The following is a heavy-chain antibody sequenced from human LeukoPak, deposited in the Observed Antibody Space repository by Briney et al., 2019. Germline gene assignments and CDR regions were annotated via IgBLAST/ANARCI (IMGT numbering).Heavy chain of an antibody. D-gene: IGHD3-9*01. J-gene: IGHJ4*02. CDR2: IIPIFGTA. CDR1: GGTFNIYA. CDR3: AKGYDILTGYYGCDY. Sequence: SVTVSFKGSGGTFNIYAISWVRQAPGQGVEWMGGIIPIFGTANYAQKFQGRGTITTDETTRTAYMELSSLSSEDTAVYYCAKGYDILTGYYGCDYWGQGTLVTVSS. V-gene: IGHV1-69*05.